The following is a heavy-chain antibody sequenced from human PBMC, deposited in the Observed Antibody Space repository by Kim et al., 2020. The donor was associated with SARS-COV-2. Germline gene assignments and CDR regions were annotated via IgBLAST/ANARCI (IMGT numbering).Heavy chain of an antibody. CDR2: FDPEDGET. CDR1: GYTLTELS. Sequence: ASVKVSCKVSGYTLTELSMHWVRQAPGKGLEWMGGFDPEDGETIYAQKFQGRVTMTADTSTDTAYMELSSLRSEDTAVYYCATGAPYYDSSGYHGWFDHWGQGTLVTVSS. D-gene: IGHD3-22*01. CDR3: ATGAPYYDSSGYHGWFDH. V-gene: IGHV1-24*01. J-gene: IGHJ5*02.